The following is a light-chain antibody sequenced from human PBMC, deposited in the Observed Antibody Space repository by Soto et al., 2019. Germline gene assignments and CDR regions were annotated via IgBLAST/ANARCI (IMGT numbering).Light chain of an antibody. CDR2: HTS. CDR3: QQRSNWPAN. Sequence: EIVLTQSPATLSSSPGEIATLSCSASQTVNSRLAWYQHKPGQAPRLLIYHTSNRATGIPARFSGSGSGTDFTLTISNLEPEDFAVYYCQQRSNWPANFGQGTRLEIK. CDR1: QTVNSR. J-gene: IGKJ5*01. V-gene: IGKV3-11*01.